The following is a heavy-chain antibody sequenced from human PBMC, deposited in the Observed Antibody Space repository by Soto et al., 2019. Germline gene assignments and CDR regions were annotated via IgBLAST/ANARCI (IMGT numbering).Heavy chain of an antibody. CDR3: ATNHLRSGFFEH. CDR1: GLTFRNYE. CDR2: ISSTGETI. J-gene: IGHJ4*02. V-gene: IGHV3-48*03. D-gene: IGHD3-3*01. Sequence: EVQLVESGGGLGQPGGSLTISCAASGLTFRNYEMNWVRQAPGKGLEWVSFISSTGETIYYADSVKGLFTISRDNPKNSVHLQMSSLMVEDTSVYYCATNHLRSGFFEHWGQGTPVSVSS.